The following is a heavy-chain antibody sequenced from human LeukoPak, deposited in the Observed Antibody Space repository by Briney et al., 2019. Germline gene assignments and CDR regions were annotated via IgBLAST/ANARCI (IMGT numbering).Heavy chain of an antibody. D-gene: IGHD7-27*01. Sequence: ASVKVSCKASGYTFNTYGISWVRQAPGQGLEWLGWISAYNGDTNYAQNLKGRLTMTTDTATSTAYMDLTSLRSDDTAVYYCARFLLRGTRPTGGPPAGFDPWGQGTLVTVSS. J-gene: IGHJ5*02. CDR2: ISAYNGDT. V-gene: IGHV1-18*01. CDR3: ARFLLRGTRPTGGPPAGFDP. CDR1: GYTFNTYG.